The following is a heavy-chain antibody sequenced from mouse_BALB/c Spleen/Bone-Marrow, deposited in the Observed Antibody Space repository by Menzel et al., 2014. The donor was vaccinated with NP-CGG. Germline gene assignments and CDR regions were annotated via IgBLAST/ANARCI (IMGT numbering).Heavy chain of an antibody. Sequence: VQLKQSGEERVKPGASVKLSCTASGFNIKDTYMHWVKQRPERGLEGIGRIDPAQGNTKYDPKLQGKATITAETTSNTAFLQHSRLTSEDTAVYCCARWEYYAIDYWGQGTSVTVSS. CDR1: GFNIKDTY. V-gene: IGHV14-3*02. J-gene: IGHJ4*01. CDR3: ARWEYYAIDY. D-gene: IGHD4-1*01. CDR2: IDPAQGNT.